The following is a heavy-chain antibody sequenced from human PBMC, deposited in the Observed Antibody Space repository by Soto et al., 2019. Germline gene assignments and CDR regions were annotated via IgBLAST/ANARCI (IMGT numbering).Heavy chain of an antibody. Sequence: PGGSLRLSCAGSGFPFSNYGMSWVRPAPGKGLEWVSCISASGGGSNYADSVKGRFTVSRDNSENTLYLQMNNLKAEDTAIYYCAKQNSSVYCFFDSWGQGTLVTVSS. D-gene: IGHD6-19*01. J-gene: IGHJ5*01. CDR2: ISASGGGS. CDR3: AKQNSSVYCFFDS. CDR1: GFPFSNYG. V-gene: IGHV3-23*01.